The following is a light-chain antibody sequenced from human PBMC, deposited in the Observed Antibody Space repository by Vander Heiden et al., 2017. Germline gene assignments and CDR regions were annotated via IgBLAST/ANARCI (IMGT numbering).Light chain of an antibody. CDR2: GAS. CDR3: QKYNSGPWT. V-gene: IGKV1-27*01. J-gene: IGKJ1*01. Sequence: DIKITQSPATLSVSAGDRATITCRASQGVSSYLAWYQQKPGKVPKLLIYGASTLATGIPARFSGSGSGTEFTLTISSLQSEDVAAYYCQKYNSGPWTFGQGTKVEIK. CDR1: QGVSSY.